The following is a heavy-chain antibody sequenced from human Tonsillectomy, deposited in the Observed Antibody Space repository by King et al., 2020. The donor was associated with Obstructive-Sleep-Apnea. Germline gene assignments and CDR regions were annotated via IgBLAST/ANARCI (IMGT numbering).Heavy chain of an antibody. J-gene: IGHJ4*02. V-gene: IGHV3-64*01. CDR3: ARDGYTSSSDY. CDR1: GFTFCSYD. CDR2: ISSNGGST. Sequence: VQLVESGGGLVQPGGSLRLSCAASGFTFCSYDMHWVRQAPGKGLEYVSAISSNGGSTYYENSVKGRFTTSRDNFKSTLYLQMGSLRAEDMAVYYCARDGYTSSSDYWGQGTLVTVSS. D-gene: IGHD6-13*01.